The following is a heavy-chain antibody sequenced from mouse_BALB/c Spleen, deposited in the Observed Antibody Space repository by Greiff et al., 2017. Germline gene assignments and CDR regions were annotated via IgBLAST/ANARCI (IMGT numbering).Heavy chain of an antibody. CDR2: ISSGGST. CDR3: ARDGSYAMDY. D-gene: IGHD2-2*01. J-gene: IGHJ4*01. V-gene: IGHV5-6-5*01. CDR1: GFTFSSYA. Sequence: EVKVVESGGGLVKPGGSLKLSCAASGFTFSSYAMSWVRQTPEKRLEWVASISSGGSTYYPDSVKGRFTISRDNARNILYLQMSSLRSEDTAMYYCARDGSYAMDYWGQGTSVTVSS.